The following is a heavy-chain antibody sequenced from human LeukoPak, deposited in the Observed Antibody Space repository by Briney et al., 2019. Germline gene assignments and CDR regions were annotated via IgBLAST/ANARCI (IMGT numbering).Heavy chain of an antibody. V-gene: IGHV4-30-2*01. D-gene: IGHD3-22*01. CDR1: GGSISSGGYS. CDR2: IYHSGST. J-gene: IGHJ4*02. CDR3: ARGNYDSSNYYPLFDY. Sequence: SQTLSLTCAVSGGSISSGGYSWSWIRQPPGKGLEWIGYIYHSGSTYYNPSLKSRVTILVDRSKNQFSLKLSSVTAADTAVYYCARGNYDSSNYYPLFDYWGQGTLVTVSS.